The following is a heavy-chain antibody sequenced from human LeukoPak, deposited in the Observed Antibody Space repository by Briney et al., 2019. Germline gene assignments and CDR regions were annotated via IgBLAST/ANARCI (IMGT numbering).Heavy chain of an antibody. CDR2: ISSSSSYI. V-gene: IGHV3-21*01. Sequence: GGSLRLSCAASGFTFSSYAMSWVRQAPGKGLEWVSSISSSSSYIYYADSVKGRFTISRDNAKNSLYLQMNSLRAEDTAVYYCAREEDGYVDFDFWGQGTLVTVSS. CDR3: AREEDGYVDFDF. CDR1: GFTFSSYA. D-gene: IGHD5-24*01. J-gene: IGHJ4*02.